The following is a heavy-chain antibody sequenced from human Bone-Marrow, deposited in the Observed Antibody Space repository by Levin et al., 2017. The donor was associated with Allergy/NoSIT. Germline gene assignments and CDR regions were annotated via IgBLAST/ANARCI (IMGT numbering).Heavy chain of an antibody. V-gene: IGHV1-69*06. J-gene: IGHJ6*03. CDR1: GGTFSSYA. CDR2: IIPIFGTA. Sequence: ASVKVSCKASGGTFSSYAISWVRQAPGQGLEWMGGIIPIFGTANYAQKFQGRVTITADKSTSTAYMELSSLRSEDTAVYYCARGIVVVPAAKRYYYYYYMDVWGKGTTVTVSS. D-gene: IGHD2-2*01. CDR3: ARGIVVVPAAKRYYYYYYMDV.